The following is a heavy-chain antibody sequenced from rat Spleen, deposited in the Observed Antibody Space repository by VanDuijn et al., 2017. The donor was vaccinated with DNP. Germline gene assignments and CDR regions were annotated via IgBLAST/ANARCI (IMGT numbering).Heavy chain of an antibody. V-gene: IGHV5-31*01. Sequence: EVRLVESGGGLVQPGRSLKLSCLASGFTFNNYWMTWTRQVPGKGLEWVASITRGGGTTNYRDSVKGRFIISRDDARNTLYLQMNSLRSEDTATYYCARWPGYNPPYAMDAWGQGTSVTVSS. CDR2: ITRGGGTT. J-gene: IGHJ4*01. D-gene: IGHD1-4*01. CDR3: ARWPGYNPPYAMDA. CDR1: GFTFNNYW.